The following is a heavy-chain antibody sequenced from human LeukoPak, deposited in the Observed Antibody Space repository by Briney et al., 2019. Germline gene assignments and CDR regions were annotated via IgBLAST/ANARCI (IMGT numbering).Heavy chain of an antibody. Sequence: SETLSLTCTVSGVSISSSGYYWGWIRQPPGKGLEWIGSIYYSGSTFYSPSLKSRVTISLDTAKNQFSLKLTSVTAADTAVYYCATNSWPKWYFDLWGRGTLVTVSS. CDR3: ATNSWPKWYFDL. D-gene: IGHD4-11*01. CDR2: IYYSGST. CDR1: GVSISSSGYY. J-gene: IGHJ2*01. V-gene: IGHV4-39*01.